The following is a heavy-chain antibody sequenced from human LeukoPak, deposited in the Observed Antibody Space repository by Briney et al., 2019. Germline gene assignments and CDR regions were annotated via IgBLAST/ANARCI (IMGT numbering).Heavy chain of an antibody. V-gene: IGHV4-31*03. J-gene: IGHJ5*02. CDR2: IYYSGST. CDR3: ARGLRGSYDILTGYRKPRYNWFDP. D-gene: IGHD3-9*01. Sequence: PSETLSLTCTVSGGSISSGGYYWSWIRQHPGKGLEWIWYIYYSGSTYYNPSLKSRVTISVDTSKNKFSLKLSSVTAADTAVYYCARGLRGSYDILTGYRKPRYNWFDPWGQGTLVTVSS. CDR1: GGSISSGGYY.